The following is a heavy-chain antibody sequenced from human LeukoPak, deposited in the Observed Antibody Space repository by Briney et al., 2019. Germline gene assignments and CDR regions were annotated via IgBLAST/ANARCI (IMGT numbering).Heavy chain of an antibody. V-gene: IGHV3-13*01. CDR2: IGTAGDT. D-gene: IGHD6-13*01. J-gene: IGHJ4*02. CDR3: AKGVIDSSSWREFDY. Sequence: GGSLRLSCAASGFTLSSYDTHWVRQATGKGLEWVSGIGTAGDTYYPGSVKGRFTISRDNSKNTLYLQMNSLRAEDTAVYYCAKGVIDSSSWREFDYWGQGTLVTVSS. CDR1: GFTLSSYD.